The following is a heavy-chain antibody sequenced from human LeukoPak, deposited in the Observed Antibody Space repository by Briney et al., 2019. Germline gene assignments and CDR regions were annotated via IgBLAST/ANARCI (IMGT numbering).Heavy chain of an antibody. CDR2: INPNSGGT. Sequence: AASVKVSCKASGYTFTGYYMHWVRQAPGQGLEWMGWINPNSGGTNYAQKLQGRVTMTTDTSTSTAYMELRSLRSDDTAVYYCARDRDYYDSSGYYPWGQGTLVTVSS. V-gene: IGHV1-2*02. CDR3: ARDRDYYDSSGYYP. D-gene: IGHD3-22*01. CDR1: GYTFTGYY. J-gene: IGHJ5*02.